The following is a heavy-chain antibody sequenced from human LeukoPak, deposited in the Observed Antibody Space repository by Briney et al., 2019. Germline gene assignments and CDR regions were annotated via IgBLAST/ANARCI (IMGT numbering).Heavy chain of an antibody. J-gene: IGHJ4*02. V-gene: IGHV1-69*06. CDR1: GYTFTSYG. CDR3: SVTTVTSFDY. CDR2: IIPIFGTA. Sequence: ASVKVSCKASGYTFTSYGISWVRQAPGQGLEWMGGIIPIFGTANYAQKFQGRVTITADKSTSTAYMELSSLRSEDTAVYYCSVTTVTSFDYWGQGTLVTVSS. D-gene: IGHD4-17*01.